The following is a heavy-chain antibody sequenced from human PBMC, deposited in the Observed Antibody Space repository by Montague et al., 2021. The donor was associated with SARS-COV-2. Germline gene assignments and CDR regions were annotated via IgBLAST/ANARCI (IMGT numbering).Heavy chain of an antibody. J-gene: IGHJ1*01. V-gene: IGHV4-39*02. D-gene: IGHD6-19*01. CDR3: STLFSVAGEH. CDR1: GGSINTRSYF. CDR2: VYSRGT. Sequence: SETQSLTCTVSGGSINTRSYFWVWIRQPPGKGLEWIGNVYSRGTYYSPSLKSRAVISVDTTNNHLYLKLASVTAADTAVYYCSTLFSVAGEHWGRGTLVTVSS.